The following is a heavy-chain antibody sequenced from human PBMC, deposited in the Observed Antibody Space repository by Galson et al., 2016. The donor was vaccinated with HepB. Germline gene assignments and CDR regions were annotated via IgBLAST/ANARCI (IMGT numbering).Heavy chain of an antibody. D-gene: IGHD2-2*01. J-gene: IGHJ4*02. CDR1: GFTVSSNY. V-gene: IGHV3-72*01. CDR2: SRDKAHRYTT. CDR3: ARDCYDGSCYDMDY. Sequence: SLRLSCAASGFTVSSNYMSWVRQAPGKGLEWVGRSRDKAHRYTTEYAASVKGRFAISRDGSKNSLYLQMNSLKTEATAVYYCARDCYDGSCYDMDYWGRGTLVTVSS.